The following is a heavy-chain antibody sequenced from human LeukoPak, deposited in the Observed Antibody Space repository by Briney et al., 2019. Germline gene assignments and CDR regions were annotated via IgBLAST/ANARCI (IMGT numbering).Heavy chain of an antibody. J-gene: IGHJ6*02. V-gene: IGHV3-33*01. CDR3: ARMDYYYGMDV. CDR1: GFSFSSYG. Sequence: PGRSLRLSCTTSGFSFSSYGMHWVRQAPGKGLEWVAVIWSDGSNKYYADSVKGRFTISRDNSKSTLYLQMSTLRAEDTAVYYCARMDYYYGMDVWGQGTTVTVSS. CDR2: IWSDGSNK.